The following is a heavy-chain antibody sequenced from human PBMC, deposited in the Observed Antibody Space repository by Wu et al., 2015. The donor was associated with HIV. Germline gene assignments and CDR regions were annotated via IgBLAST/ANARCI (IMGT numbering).Heavy chain of an antibody. CDR1: GYTFTSSD. CDR3: ARARISAAGTIVYYFVL. CDR2: MNPDSGNT. V-gene: IGHV1-8*01. J-gene: IGHJ4*02. D-gene: IGHD6-13*01. Sequence: QVQLVQTGAEVRKPGASVKVSCKASGYTFTSSDINWVRQASGQGLEWMGWMNPDSGNTGYAQKFQGRVTMTRNTSINTAYMDLGSLRPEDTAVYYCARARISAAGTIVYYFVLLGRGNGWSPSPQ.